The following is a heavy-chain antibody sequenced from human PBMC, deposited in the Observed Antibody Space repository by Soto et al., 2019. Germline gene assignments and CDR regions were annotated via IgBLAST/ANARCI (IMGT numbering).Heavy chain of an antibody. J-gene: IGHJ1*01. CDR3: AKVHEEPYGDPSYFQH. D-gene: IGHD4-17*01. CDR1: GFTFSSYA. V-gene: IGHV3-23*01. Sequence: GGSLRLSCAASGFTFSSYAMSWVRQAPGKGLEWVSAISGSGGSTYYADSVKGRFTISRDNSKNTLYLQMNSLRAEDTAVYYCAKVHEEPYGDPSYFQHWGQGTLVTVSS. CDR2: ISGSGGST.